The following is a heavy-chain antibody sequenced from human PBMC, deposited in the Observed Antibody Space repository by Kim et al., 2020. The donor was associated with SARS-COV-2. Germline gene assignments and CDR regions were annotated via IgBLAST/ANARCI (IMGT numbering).Heavy chain of an antibody. CDR3: ARLRGHCSGGSCYYYYYGMDV. CDR1: GGSISSSSYY. Sequence: SETLSLTCTVSGGSISSSSYYWGWIRQPPGKGLEWIGSIYYSGSTYYNPSLKSRVTISVDTSKNQFSLKLSSVTAADTAVYYCARLRGHCSGGSCYYYYYGMDVWGQGTTVTVSS. D-gene: IGHD2-15*01. V-gene: IGHV4-39*01. J-gene: IGHJ6*02. CDR2: IYYSGST.